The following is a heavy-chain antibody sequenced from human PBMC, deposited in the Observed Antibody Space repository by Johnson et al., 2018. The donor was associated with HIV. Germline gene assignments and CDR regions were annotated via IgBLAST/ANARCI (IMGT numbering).Heavy chain of an antibody. CDR1: GFTFSSYG. J-gene: IGHJ3*02. D-gene: IGHD5-18*01. CDR2: ISYDGSNK. CDR3: ARDGRDLVTRGAFDI. V-gene: IGHV3-30*03. Sequence: QVQLVESGGGVVQPGRSLRLSCAASGFTFSSYGMHWVRQAPGKGLEWVAVISYDGSNKYYVDSMKGRFTISRDNAKNSLYLQMDSLRPEDTAVYYCARDGRDLVTRGAFDIWGQGTVVTVSS.